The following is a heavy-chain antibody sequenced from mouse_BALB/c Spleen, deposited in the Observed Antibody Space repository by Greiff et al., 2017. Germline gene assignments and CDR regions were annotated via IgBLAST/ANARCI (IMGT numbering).Heavy chain of an antibody. CDR3: AKVHYYGSSSYAMDY. V-gene: IGHV5-9-4*01. D-gene: IGHD1-1*01. CDR2: ISSGGSYT. CDR1: GFTFSSYA. Sequence: EVKLVESGGGLVKPGGSLKLSCAASGFTFSSYAMSWVRQSPEKRLEWVAEISSGGSYTYYPDTVTGRFTISRDNAKNTLYLEMSSLRSEDTAMYYCAKVHYYGSSSYAMDYWGQGTSVTVSS. J-gene: IGHJ4*01.